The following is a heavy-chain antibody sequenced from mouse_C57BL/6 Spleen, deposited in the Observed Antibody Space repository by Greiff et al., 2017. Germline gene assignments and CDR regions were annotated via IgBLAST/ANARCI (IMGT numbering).Heavy chain of an antibody. Sequence: QVQLQQPGAELVKPGASVKLSCKASGYTFTSYWMHWVKQRPGQGLEWIGMIHPNSGSTNYNEKFKSKATLTVDKSSSTAYMQLSSLTSEDSAVYYCARNYYGSSYYYFDYWGQGTTLTVSS. J-gene: IGHJ2*01. CDR1: GYTFTSYW. CDR3: ARNYYGSSYYYFDY. CDR2: IHPNSGST. D-gene: IGHD1-1*01. V-gene: IGHV1-64*01.